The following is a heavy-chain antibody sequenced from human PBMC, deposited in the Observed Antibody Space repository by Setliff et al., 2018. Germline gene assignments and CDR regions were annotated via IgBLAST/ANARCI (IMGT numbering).Heavy chain of an antibody. D-gene: IGHD5-18*01. Sequence: SETLSLTCAVYGGSFSGYYWSWIRQPPGKGLEWIGEINHSGSTNYNPSLKSRVTISVDTSKNQFSLKLSPVTAADTAVYYCARGDVDTAMVGFAFDIWGQGTMVIVSS. V-gene: IGHV4-34*01. CDR3: ARGDVDTAMVGFAFDI. J-gene: IGHJ3*02. CDR2: INHSGST. CDR1: GGSFSGYY.